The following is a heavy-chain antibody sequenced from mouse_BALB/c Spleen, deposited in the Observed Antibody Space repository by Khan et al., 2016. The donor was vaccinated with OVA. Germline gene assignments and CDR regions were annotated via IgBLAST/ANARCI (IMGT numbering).Heavy chain of an antibody. CDR3: AKNYRSDVDFDS. CDR2: IYPFNDAT. D-gene: IGHD2-12*01. J-gene: IGHJ2*01. CDR1: GYTFTSYV. Sequence: VQLQQPGPELVKPGASVKMSCKASGYTFTSYVIHWVRQKPGQGLEWIGYIYPFNDATKFNENFKGKAILTSDKSSSTAYMELTSLTSEDSAVYFCAKNYRSDVDFDSWGQGTTLTVSS. V-gene: IGHV1S136*01.